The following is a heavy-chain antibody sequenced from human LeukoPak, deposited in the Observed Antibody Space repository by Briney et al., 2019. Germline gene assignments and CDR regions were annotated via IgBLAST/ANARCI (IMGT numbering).Heavy chain of an antibody. CDR3: ARDWGTNYYYYGMDV. D-gene: IGHD1-1*01. CDR2: IYYSGST. J-gene: IGHJ6*02. CDR1: GGSISSGDYY. V-gene: IGHV4-30-4*01. Sequence: PSETLSLTCTVSGGSISSGDYYWSWIRQPPGKGLERIGYIYYSGSTYYNPSLKSRVTISVDTSKNQFSLKLSSVTAADTAVYYCARDWGTNYYYYGMDVWGQGTTVTVSS.